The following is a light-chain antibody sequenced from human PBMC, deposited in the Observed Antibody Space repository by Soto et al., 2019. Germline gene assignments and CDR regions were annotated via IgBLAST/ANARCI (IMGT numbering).Light chain of an antibody. CDR3: QQYASSQWT. J-gene: IGKJ1*01. CDR2: STS. Sequence: EIVLTQSPGTLSLSPGERVTLSCRASQSVGTSWLAWYQQKPGQSPRLLIYSTSSRATGIPDRISGSGSETDFALTISRLEPEDSAVYYCQQYASSQWTFGQGTKVEIK. V-gene: IGKV3-20*01. CDR1: QSVGTSW.